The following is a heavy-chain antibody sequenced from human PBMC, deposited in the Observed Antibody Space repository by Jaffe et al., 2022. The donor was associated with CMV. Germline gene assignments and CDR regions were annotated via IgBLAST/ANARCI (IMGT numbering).Heavy chain of an antibody. J-gene: IGHJ6*03. CDR1: GYTFTSYG. D-gene: IGHD6-19*01. CDR2: ISAYNGNT. Sequence: QVQLVQSGAEVKKPGASVKVSCKASGYTFTSYGISWVRQAPGQGLEWMGWISAYNGNTNYAQKLQGRVTMTTDTSTSTAYMELRSLRSDDTAVYYCARDSEPRPSGPSGWYVRVYYYYYMDVWGKGTTVTVSS. V-gene: IGHV1-18*04. CDR3: ARDSEPRPSGPSGWYVRVYYYYYMDV.